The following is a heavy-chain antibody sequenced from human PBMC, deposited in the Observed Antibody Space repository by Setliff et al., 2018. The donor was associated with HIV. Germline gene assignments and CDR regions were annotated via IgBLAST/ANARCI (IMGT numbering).Heavy chain of an antibody. J-gene: IGHJ5*02. V-gene: IGHV1-46*01. CDR2: INPSGST. CDR3: VRDLPGPAISSGWMKNLFDP. D-gene: IGHD6-19*01. Sequence: ASVKVSCKASGYTFTSYYMHWVRQAPGQGLEWMAVINPSGSTTYSKNFQGRITVTRDTSTNTVYMDLSSLTSEDTAIYYCVRDLPGPAISSGWMKNLFDPWGQGTLVTVSS. CDR1: GYTFTSYY.